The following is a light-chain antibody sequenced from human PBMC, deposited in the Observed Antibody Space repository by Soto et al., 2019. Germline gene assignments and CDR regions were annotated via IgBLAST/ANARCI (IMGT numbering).Light chain of an antibody. Sequence: EIVLTQSPGTLSLSPGERVTLSCRASQSVTSSYLAWYQQKPGQAPRLLIYGASSRATGIPDRFSGSGSGTDVTLSISKLEPEDFAVYFCHQYGSSPRTFGQGTKVDIK. CDR1: QSVTSSY. J-gene: IGKJ1*01. V-gene: IGKV3-20*01. CDR2: GAS. CDR3: HQYGSSPRT.